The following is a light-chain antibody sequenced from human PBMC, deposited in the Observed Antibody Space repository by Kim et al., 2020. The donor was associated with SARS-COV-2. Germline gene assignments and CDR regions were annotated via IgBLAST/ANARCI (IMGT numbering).Light chain of an antibody. Sequence: SPGETALLSWATQQSSGINVAWFQQKPGQAPRLLIYAASTRATAIPARFSGSGSGTEFTLTISSLQSDDCAVYFCQQYNNWPQTFGRGTKVDIK. CDR3: QQYNNWPQT. CDR1: QSSGIN. V-gene: IGKV3-15*01. CDR2: AAS. J-gene: IGKJ1*01.